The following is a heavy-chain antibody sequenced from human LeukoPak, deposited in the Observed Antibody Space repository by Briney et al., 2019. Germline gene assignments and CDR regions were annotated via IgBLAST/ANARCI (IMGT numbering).Heavy chain of an antibody. D-gene: IGHD2-21*02. Sequence: ASVKVSCKASGGTFSSYAISWVRQAPGQGLEWMGGIIPIFGTANYAQKVQGRVTITADKSTSTAYMELSSLRSEDMAVYYCARGRWTANTVGYYFDSWGQGTLVTVSS. CDR2: IIPIFGTA. CDR3: ARGRWTANTVGYYFDS. V-gene: IGHV1-69*06. J-gene: IGHJ4*02. CDR1: GGTFSSYA.